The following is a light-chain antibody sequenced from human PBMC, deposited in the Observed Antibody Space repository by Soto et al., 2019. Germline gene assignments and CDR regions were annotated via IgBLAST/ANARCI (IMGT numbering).Light chain of an antibody. Sequence: VVPPHSRDTGSVSPGETVPLSCSASQSVDINLAWYQQKPGQAPRLLIYGASTRATDMPGRFSGRGAGAEFTLTISSLQSEDFAVYYCQQYSYWPRTFGQGSKVDIK. CDR1: QSVDIN. CDR3: QQYSYWPRT. CDR2: GAS. J-gene: IGKJ1*01. V-gene: IGKV3-15*01.